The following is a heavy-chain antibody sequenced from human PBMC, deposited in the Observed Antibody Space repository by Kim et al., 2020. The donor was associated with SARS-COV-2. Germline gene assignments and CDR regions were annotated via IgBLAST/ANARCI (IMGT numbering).Heavy chain of an antibody. D-gene: IGHD6-13*01. V-gene: IGHV3-30*01. CDR3: ARGSPRFTIAAAAYYYYGMDV. Sequence: FTISRDNSKNTLYLQMNSLRAEDTAVYYCARGSPRFTIAAAAYYYYGMDVWGQGTTVTVSS. J-gene: IGHJ6*02.